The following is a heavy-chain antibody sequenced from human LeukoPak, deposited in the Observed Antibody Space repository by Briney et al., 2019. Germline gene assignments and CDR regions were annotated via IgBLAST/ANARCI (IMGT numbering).Heavy chain of an antibody. Sequence: PGGSLRLSCAASGFTFSDYYMNWIRQAPGKGLEWVSYISSSGNIIYYADSVKGRFTISRDKTMNSLYLQMSSLRAEDTAVYYCAALYSRKIDYWGQGTLVTVSS. J-gene: IGHJ4*02. CDR2: ISSSGNII. D-gene: IGHD5-18*01. V-gene: IGHV3-11*01. CDR1: GFTFSDYY. CDR3: AALYSRKIDY.